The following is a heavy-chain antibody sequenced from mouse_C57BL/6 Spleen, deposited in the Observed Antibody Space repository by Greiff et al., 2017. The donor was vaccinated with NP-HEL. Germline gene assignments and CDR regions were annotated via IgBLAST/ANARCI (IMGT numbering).Heavy chain of an antibody. J-gene: IGHJ2*01. CDR2: IHPNSGST. CDR1: GYAFSSSW. CDR3: ARRDYDYDEYYFDY. Sequence: QVQLQQSGPELVKPGASVKISCKASGYAFSSSWMNWVKQRPGQGLEWIGMIHPNSGSTNYNEKFKSKATLTVDKSSSTAYMQLSSLTSEDSAVYYCARRDYDYDEYYFDYWGQGTTLTVSS. V-gene: IGHV1-64*01. D-gene: IGHD2-4*01.